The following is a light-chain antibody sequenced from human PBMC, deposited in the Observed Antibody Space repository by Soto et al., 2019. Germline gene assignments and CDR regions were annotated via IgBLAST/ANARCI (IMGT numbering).Light chain of an antibody. V-gene: IGLV1-44*01. CDR1: SSNIGSNT. CDR3: AAWEDSLNGVL. J-gene: IGLJ2*01. Sequence: QAVVTQPPSASTTPGQRVTISCSGSSSNIGSNTVNWYQQLPGTAPKLLIYNNNQRPSGVPDRISGSKSATSASLAISGLQSEDEADYYCAAWEDSLNGVLFGGGTKLTVL. CDR2: NNN.